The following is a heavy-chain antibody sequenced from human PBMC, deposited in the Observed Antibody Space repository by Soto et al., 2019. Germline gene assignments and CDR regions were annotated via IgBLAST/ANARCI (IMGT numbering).Heavy chain of an antibody. J-gene: IGHJ4*02. CDR2: IYWDDDK. CDR3: ALTSMVTPYDILTGYGI. CDR1: GFSLSTSGVG. Sequence: SGPTLVNPTQTLTLTCTFSGFSLSTSGVGVGWIRQPPGKALEWLALIYWDDDKRYSPSLKSRLTITKDTSKNQVVLTMTNMDPVDTVTYYCALTSMVTPYDILTGYGICGRGTLDSVSS. V-gene: IGHV2-5*02. D-gene: IGHD3-9*01.